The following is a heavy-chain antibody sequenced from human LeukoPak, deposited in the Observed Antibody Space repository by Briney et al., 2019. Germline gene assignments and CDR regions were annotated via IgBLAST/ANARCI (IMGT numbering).Heavy chain of an antibody. CDR1: GYTFTGYY. CDR3: AREYYDYVWGSYRYFDY. J-gene: IGHJ4*02. Sequence: ASVKVSCKASGYTFTGYYMHWVRQAPGQGLEWMGWINPNSGGTNYAQKFQGRVTMTRDTSISTAYMELSRLRSDHTAVYYCAREYYDYVWGSYRYFDYWGQGTLVTVSS. D-gene: IGHD3-16*02. CDR2: INPNSGGT. V-gene: IGHV1-2*02.